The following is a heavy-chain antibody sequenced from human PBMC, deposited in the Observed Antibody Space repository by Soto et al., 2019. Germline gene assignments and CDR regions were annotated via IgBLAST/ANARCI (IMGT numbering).Heavy chain of an antibody. CDR1: GFTFSSYV. V-gene: IGHV3-23*01. Sequence: EVQLLESGGGLVQPGGSLRLSCAASGFTFSSYVMSWVRQAPGKGLEWVAAISGSGGSTYYGDSVKGRFTISRDNSKNTLYPQWDSMRAEDTAVYYCAKVRADYYDSSGPIDYWGQGTLVTVSS. D-gene: IGHD3-22*01. CDR3: AKVRADYYDSSGPIDY. CDR2: ISGSGGST. J-gene: IGHJ4*02.